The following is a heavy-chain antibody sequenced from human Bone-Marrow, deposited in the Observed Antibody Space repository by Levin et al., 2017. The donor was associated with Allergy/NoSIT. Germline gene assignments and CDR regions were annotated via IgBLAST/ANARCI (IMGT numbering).Heavy chain of an antibody. D-gene: IGHD2-21*02. CDR3: ARVVGDSEIYYYYYYMDG. Sequence: SQTLSLTCTVSGGSISSGDYYWSWIRQPPGKGLEWIGYIYYSGSTYYNPSLKSRVTMSVDTSKNQFSLKLSSVTAADTAVYYCARVVGDSEIYYYYYYMDGWGKGTTVTVSS. V-gene: IGHV4-30-4*01. CDR1: GGSISSGDYY. CDR2: IYYSGST. J-gene: IGHJ6*03.